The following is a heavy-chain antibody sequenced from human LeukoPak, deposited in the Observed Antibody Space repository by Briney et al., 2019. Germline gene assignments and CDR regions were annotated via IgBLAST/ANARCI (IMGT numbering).Heavy chain of an antibody. CDR1: GFTFSSYA. CDR3: ARATYYYDSSGYYYPCDY. D-gene: IGHD3-22*01. CDR2: ISYDGSNK. J-gene: IGHJ4*02. V-gene: IGHV3-30-3*01. Sequence: GGSLRLSCAASGFTFSSYAMHWVRQAPGKGLEWVAVISYDGSNKYYADSAKGRFTISRDNSKNTLYLQMNSLRAEDTAVYYCARATYYYDSSGYYYPCDYWGQGTLVTVSS.